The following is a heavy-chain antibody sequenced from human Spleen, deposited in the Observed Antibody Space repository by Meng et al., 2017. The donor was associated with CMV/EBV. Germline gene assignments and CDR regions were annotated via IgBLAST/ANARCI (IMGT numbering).Heavy chain of an antibody. D-gene: IGHD2-2*02. CDR1: GGSFSGYY. CDR2: INHSGST. J-gene: IGHJ5*02. Sequence: SETLSLTCAVYGGSFSGYYWSWIRQPPGKGLEWIGEINHSGSTNYNPSLKSRVTISVDTSKNQFSLKLSSVTAADTAVYYCARGEVLVVPAAIHWFDPWGQGTLVTVSS. CDR3: ARGEVLVVPAAIHWFDP. V-gene: IGHV4-34*01.